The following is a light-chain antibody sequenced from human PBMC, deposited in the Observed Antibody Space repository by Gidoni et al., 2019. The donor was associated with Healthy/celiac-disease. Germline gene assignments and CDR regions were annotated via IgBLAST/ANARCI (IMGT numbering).Light chain of an antibody. Sequence: EIVLTQTPAPLSVSPGERATLSCRASQSVSSYLAWYQQKPGQAPRLLIYDASNRATGIPARFSGSGSGTDFTLTISSLESEDFAVYYCQQRSNWPPLTFGGGTKVEIK. CDR1: QSVSSY. CDR2: DAS. CDR3: QQRSNWPPLT. V-gene: IGKV3-11*01. J-gene: IGKJ4*01.